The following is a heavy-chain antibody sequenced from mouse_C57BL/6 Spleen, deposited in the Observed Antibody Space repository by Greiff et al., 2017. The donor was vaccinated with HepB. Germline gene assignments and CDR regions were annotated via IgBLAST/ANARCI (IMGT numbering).Heavy chain of an antibody. D-gene: IGHD1-1*01. V-gene: IGHV5-17*01. CDR2: ISSGSSTI. Sequence: DVQLVESGGGLVKPGGSLKLSCAASGFTFSDYGMHWVRQAPEKGLEWVAYISSGSSTIYYADTVKGRFTISRDNAKNTLFLQMTSLRSEDTAMYYCARLYYYGSSDYWGQGTTLTVSS. CDR1: GFTFSDYG. CDR3: ARLYYYGSSDY. J-gene: IGHJ2*01.